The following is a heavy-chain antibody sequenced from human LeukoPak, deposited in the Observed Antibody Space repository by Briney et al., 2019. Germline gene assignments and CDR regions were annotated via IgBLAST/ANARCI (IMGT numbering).Heavy chain of an antibody. V-gene: IGHV4-61*02. Sequence: SETLSLTCTVSGGSISSGSYYWSWIRQPAGKGLEWIGRIYTSGSTNYNPSLMSRVTIPVDTSKNQFSLKLSSVTAADTAVYYCARAVRGGVLEWFDPWGQGTLVTVSS. CDR2: IYTSGST. D-gene: IGHD3-10*02. CDR1: GGSISSGSYY. J-gene: IGHJ5*02. CDR3: ARAVRGGVLEWFDP.